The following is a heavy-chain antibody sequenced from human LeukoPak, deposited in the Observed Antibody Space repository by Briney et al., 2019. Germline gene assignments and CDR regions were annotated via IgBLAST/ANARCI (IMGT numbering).Heavy chain of an antibody. V-gene: IGHV1-69*13. J-gene: IGHJ4*02. CDR3: ARGGVSNSWYRTPDY. CDR1: GGTFSSYA. CDR2: IIPIFGTA. D-gene: IGHD6-13*01. Sequence: SVKVSCKASGGTFSSYAISWVRQAPGQGLEWMGGIIPIFGTANYAQKFQGRVTITADESTSTAYMELSSLRSEDTAMYYCARGGVSNSWYRTPDYWGQGTLVAVSS.